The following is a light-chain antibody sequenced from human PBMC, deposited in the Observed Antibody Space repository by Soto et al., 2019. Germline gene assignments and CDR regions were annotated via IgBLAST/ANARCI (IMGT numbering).Light chain of an antibody. Sequence: DIQMTQSPSSLSASVGDRVTITCRASQSISSYLNWYQQKPGKAPKLLIYDASSLETGVPSRFSGSGSGTDFTFTISSLQPEDFATDYCQQYNSYSRTFGQVTKVDI. CDR3: QQYNSYSRT. CDR2: DAS. J-gene: IGKJ1*01. CDR1: QSISSY. V-gene: IGKV1-33*01.